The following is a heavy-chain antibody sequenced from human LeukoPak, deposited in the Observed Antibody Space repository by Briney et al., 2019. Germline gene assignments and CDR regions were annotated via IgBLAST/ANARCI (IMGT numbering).Heavy chain of an antibody. J-gene: IGHJ4*02. V-gene: IGHV4-34*01. CDR3: ARGRVDYDFWSGYYKPPYFDY. Sequence: SETLSLTCAVYGGSFSGYYWSWIRQPPGKGLEWIGEINHSGSTNYNPSLKSRVTISVDTSKNQFSLKLSSVTAADTAVYYCARGRVDYDFWSGYYKPPYFDYWGQGTLVTVSS. D-gene: IGHD3-3*01. CDR1: GGSFSGYY. CDR2: INHSGST.